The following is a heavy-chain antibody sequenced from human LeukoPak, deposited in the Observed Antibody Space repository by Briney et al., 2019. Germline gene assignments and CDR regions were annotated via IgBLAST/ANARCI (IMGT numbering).Heavy chain of an antibody. D-gene: IGHD3-10*01. V-gene: IGHV4-59*01. CDR3: ARGYGSGSYSHFDY. CDR1: GGSISSYY. J-gene: IGHJ4*02. Sequence: SETPSLTCTVSGGSISSYYWSWIRQPPGKGLEWIGYMYYSGSTNYNPSLKSRVTISVDTSKNQFSLKLSSVTAADTAVYYCARGYGSGSYSHFDYWGQGTLVTVSS. CDR2: MYYSGST.